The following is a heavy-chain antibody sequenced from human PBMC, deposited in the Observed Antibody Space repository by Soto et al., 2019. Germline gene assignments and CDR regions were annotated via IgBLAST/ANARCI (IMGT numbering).Heavy chain of an antibody. CDR2: ISENGGKT. D-gene: IGHD1-1*01. Sequence: PGGSLRLSCADSGFTFNTYAMSWFRQAPGKGLEWVSAISENGGKTYYADSVKGRFTISRDNSKNTLYLQMNSLRAEDTAVYYCAKDKPGTTSFDYWGQGTLVTVSS. J-gene: IGHJ4*02. CDR3: AKDKPGTTSFDY. CDR1: GFTFNTYA. V-gene: IGHV3-23*01.